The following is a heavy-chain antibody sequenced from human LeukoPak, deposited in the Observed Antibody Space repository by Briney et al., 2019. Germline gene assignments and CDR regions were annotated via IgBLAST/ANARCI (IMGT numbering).Heavy chain of an antibody. J-gene: IGHJ4*02. D-gene: IGHD4-17*01. CDR3: ARDKGTYGDLHFDY. Sequence: PGGSLRLSCAASRFIFTNYAMNWVRQAPGKGLEWVAVIWYDGSNKYYADSVKGRFTISRDNSKNTLYLQMNSLRAEDTAVYYCARDKGTYGDLHFDYWGQGTLVTVSS. CDR1: RFIFTNYA. CDR2: IWYDGSNK. V-gene: IGHV3-33*08.